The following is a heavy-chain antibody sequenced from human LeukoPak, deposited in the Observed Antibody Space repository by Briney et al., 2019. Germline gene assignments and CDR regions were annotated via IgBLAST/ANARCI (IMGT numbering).Heavy chain of an antibody. J-gene: IGHJ4*01. V-gene: IGHV3-66*04. D-gene: IGHD5-12*01. CDR2: LFSGGDT. CDR3: ARQGYDSGFDY. CDR1: GFTFDDYG. Sequence: PGGSLRLSCAASGFTFDDYGMSWVRQAPGKGLEWVSVLFSGGDTYYADSVKDRFSISRDSSRETLFLQMNSLRADDTAVYYCARQGYDSGFDYWGHGTMVTVSS.